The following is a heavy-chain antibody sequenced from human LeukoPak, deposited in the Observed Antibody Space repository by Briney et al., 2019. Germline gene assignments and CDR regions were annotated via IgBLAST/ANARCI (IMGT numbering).Heavy chain of an antibody. CDR3: ARAPVVPAPPDYYYYYMDV. Sequence: SQTLSLTCAISGDSFSSNSAAWTWIRQSPSRGLEWLGRTYYRSKWYNDYAVSVKSRITIHPDTSKNQFSLQLNSVTPEDTAVYYCARAPVVPAPPDYYYYYMDVWGKGTTVTVSS. D-gene: IGHD2-2*01. CDR2: TYYRSKWYN. J-gene: IGHJ6*03. CDR1: GDSFSSNSAA. V-gene: IGHV6-1*01.